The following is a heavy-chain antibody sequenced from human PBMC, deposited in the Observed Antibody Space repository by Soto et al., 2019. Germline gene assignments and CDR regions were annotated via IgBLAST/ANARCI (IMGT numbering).Heavy chain of an antibody. V-gene: IGHV4-61*08. Sequence: PSETLSLTGAVFCGSIISGGYSWIWIRQPPGKGLEWIGYVYHTGRTSYNPSLKSRVSISMDTSKNQFSLNLDSVTAADTAVYFCARDFAYFDSWGQGTLVTVSS. CDR2: VYHTGRT. J-gene: IGHJ4*02. CDR1: CGSIISGGYS. D-gene: IGHD3-3*01. CDR3: ARDFAYFDS.